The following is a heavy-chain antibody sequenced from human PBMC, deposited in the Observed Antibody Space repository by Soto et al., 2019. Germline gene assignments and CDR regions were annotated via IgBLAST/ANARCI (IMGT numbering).Heavy chain of an antibody. CDR3: TRRGDCTSALCYLFGSSWYFDL. CDR1: GFTFGTFS. Sequence: ELAESGGGRVRPGGSLRLSCEASGFTFGTFSMIWVRQAPGKGLEWVSSITTTGDATYADSVKCRFTVSRDNARKSLFLNMANLTAEDTALYYCTRRGDCTSALCYLFGSSWYFDLWGRGTLVTVSS. D-gene: IGHD2-21*02. J-gene: IGHJ2*01. V-gene: IGHV3-21*02. CDR2: ITTTGDAT.